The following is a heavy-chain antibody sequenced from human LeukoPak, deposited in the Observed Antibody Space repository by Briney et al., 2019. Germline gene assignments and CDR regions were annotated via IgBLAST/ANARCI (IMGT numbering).Heavy chain of an antibody. CDR1: AFTFSDYT. J-gene: IGHJ4*02. Sequence: GGSLRLSCAASAFTFSDYTMNWVRQAPGKGLEWVSSFSTTGTYIYYADSVKGRFTISRDNAKNSLYLQMNSLRAEDTALYYCARSLAAGGTCFDSCGQGTLVTVSS. CDR3: ARSLAAGGTCFDS. D-gene: IGHD6-13*01. V-gene: IGHV3-21*01. CDR2: FSTTGTYI.